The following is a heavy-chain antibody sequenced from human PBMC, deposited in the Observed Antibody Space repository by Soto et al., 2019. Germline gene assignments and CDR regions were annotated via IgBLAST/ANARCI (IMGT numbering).Heavy chain of an antibody. D-gene: IGHD1-26*01. CDR1: GGTFSSYT. J-gene: IGHJ4*02. Sequence: QVQLVQSGAEVKKPGSSVKVSCKASGGTFSSYTIRWVRQAPGQGLEWMGRIIPILGIANYAQKFQGRVTITADTSTSTAYMELSSLRSEDTAVYYCARDGGATVPFDYWGQGTLVTVSS. V-gene: IGHV1-69*08. CDR2: IIPILGIA. CDR3: ARDGGATVPFDY.